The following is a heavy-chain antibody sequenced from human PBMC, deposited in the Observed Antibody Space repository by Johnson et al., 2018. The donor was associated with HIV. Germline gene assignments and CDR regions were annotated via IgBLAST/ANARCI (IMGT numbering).Heavy chain of an antibody. V-gene: IGHV3-30-3*01. Sequence: QVQLVESGGGVVQPGESLRLSCVASGFTFSTYAVHWVRQAPGKGLEWVALISYDGATNYYADYVKGRFTISRDKSKNTLDLQMNSLRAGDPAVYYCERAGLDAFDIWGQGTMVTVSS. CDR2: ISYDGATN. CDR1: GFTFSTYA. J-gene: IGHJ3*02. CDR3: ERAGLDAFDI.